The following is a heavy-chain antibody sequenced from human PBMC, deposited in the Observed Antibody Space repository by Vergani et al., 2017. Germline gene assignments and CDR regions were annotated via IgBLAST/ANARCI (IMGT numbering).Heavy chain of an antibody. CDR3: ARDVYYYDSSGYYPELDY. Sequence: EVQLVESGGGLVQPGGSLRLSCAASGFTFSGYWMSWVRQAPGKGLEWVANIKQDGSEKYYVDSVKGRFTISRDNAKNSLYLQMNSLRAEDTAVYYCARDVYYYDSSGYYPELDYWGQGTLVTVSS. CDR2: IKQDGSEK. CDR1: GFTFSGYW. D-gene: IGHD3-22*01. V-gene: IGHV3-7*01. J-gene: IGHJ4*02.